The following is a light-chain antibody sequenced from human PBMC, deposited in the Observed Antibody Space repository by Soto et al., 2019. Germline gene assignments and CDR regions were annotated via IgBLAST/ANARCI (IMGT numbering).Light chain of an antibody. CDR1: SSDVGSYNL. J-gene: IGLJ3*02. V-gene: IGLV2-23*01. CDR3: CSYAGSSTP. CDR2: EGS. Sequence: QSALTQPASVSESPGQSITISCTGTSSDVGSYNLVSWYQQHPGKAPKLMIYEGSKRPSGVSNRFSGSKSGNTASLTISGLQDEDEADYYCCSYAGSSTPFGGGTKLTVL.